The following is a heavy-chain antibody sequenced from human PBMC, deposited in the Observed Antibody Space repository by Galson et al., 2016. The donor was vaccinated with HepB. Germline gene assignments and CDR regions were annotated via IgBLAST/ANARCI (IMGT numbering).Heavy chain of an antibody. J-gene: IGHJ4*02. CDR1: GFTFSSCA. CDR3: AKRPSGTWGPFDY. D-gene: IGHD1-1*01. CDR2: ISSNGDET. Sequence: SLRLSCAASGFTFSSCAMSWVRQAPGRGLEWVSSISSNGDETYYAESVKGRFAISRDNSESTLHLQMSSLGAEDTAVYYCAKRPSGTWGPFDYWGQGNLVIVSS. V-gene: IGHV3-23*05.